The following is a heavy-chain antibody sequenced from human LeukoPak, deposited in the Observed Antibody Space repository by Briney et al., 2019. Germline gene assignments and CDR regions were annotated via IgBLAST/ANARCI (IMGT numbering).Heavy chain of an antibody. CDR1: GGSISSYY. CDR2: IYYSGST. CDR3: ARRSASTNWYFDL. J-gene: IGHJ2*01. V-gene: IGHV4-59*08. Sequence: SETLSLTCTVSGGSISSYYWSWIRQPPGKGLEWIGYIYYSGSTNYNPSLKSRVTISVDASKNQFSLKLSSVTAADTAVYYCARRSASTNWYFDLWGRGTLVTVSS. D-gene: IGHD2-2*01.